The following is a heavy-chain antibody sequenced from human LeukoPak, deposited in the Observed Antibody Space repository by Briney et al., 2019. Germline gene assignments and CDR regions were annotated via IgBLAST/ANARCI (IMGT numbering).Heavy chain of an antibody. V-gene: IGHV5-51*01. CDR2: IYPGDSAT. Sequence: GESLKISCKGSGYSFTNYWIGWVRQMPGKGLEWMGIIYPGDSATKYSPSFQGQVTISADRSISTAYLHWSSLKASDTAMYYCARSQGGSNYDYWGQGTLVIVSS. J-gene: IGHJ4*02. CDR1: GYSFTNYW. D-gene: IGHD5-24*01. CDR3: ARSQGGSNYDY.